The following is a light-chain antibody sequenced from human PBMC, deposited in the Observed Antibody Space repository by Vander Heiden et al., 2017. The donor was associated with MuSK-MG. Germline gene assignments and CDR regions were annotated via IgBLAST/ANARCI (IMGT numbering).Light chain of an antibody. V-gene: IGLV2-23*01. CDR2: EGF. CDR1: RSAVGSNNL. CDR3: CSYAGIGTWV. J-gene: IGLJ3*02. Sequence: QSALTQPASVSGSPGPSITIPCTGPRSAVGSNNLISWYQQHPGKAPKLMIYEGFKRPSGFSNRISGSKSGNTASLTITGRQAEYEADYYCCSYAGIGTWVFGGGTKLTVL.